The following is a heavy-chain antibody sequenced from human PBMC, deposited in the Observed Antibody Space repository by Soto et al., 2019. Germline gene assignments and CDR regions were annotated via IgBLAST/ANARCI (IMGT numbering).Heavy chain of an antibody. CDR2: IYYSGTT. Sequence: QVQLQESGPGLVKPSQTLSLTCTVSGGSISSGGSYWSWIRQHPGKGLQWIGYIYYSGTTYYNPSLESRLTMSVATSKNQFFLRLPSVTAADTAVYYCAKDRGDTPMVPAKFYGMDVWGQGTTVTVSS. D-gene: IGHD5-18*01. CDR1: GGSISSGGSY. CDR3: AKDRGDTPMVPAKFYGMDV. V-gene: IGHV4-31*03. J-gene: IGHJ6*02.